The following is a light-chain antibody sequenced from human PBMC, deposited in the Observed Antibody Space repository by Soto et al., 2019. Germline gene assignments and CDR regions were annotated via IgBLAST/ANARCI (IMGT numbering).Light chain of an antibody. V-gene: IGKV1-5*03. Sequence: DIQMTQSPSTLSASVGDRVTITCRASQSISSWLAWYQQRPGKAPKLLIHKASNLESGVPSRFSGSGSGTEFTLTISILQPDDSATYYCQQYNRYSTFGQGTKVEIK. CDR2: KAS. J-gene: IGKJ1*01. CDR1: QSISSW. CDR3: QQYNRYST.